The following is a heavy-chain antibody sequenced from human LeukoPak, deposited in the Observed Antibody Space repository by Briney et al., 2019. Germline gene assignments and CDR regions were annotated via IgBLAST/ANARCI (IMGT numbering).Heavy chain of an antibody. J-gene: IGHJ6*02. D-gene: IGHD2-2*01. V-gene: IGHV4-31*03. CDR3: ARAACSSTSCYAGYYYGMDV. CDR2: IYYSGTT. Sequence: SETLSLTCTVSGDSISSGGSYWSWTRQHPGEGLEWTGYIYYSGTTNYNPSLKSRVTISVDTSKNQFSLKLSSVTAADTAVYYCARAACSSTSCYAGYYYGMDVWGQGTTVTVSS. CDR1: GDSISSGGSY.